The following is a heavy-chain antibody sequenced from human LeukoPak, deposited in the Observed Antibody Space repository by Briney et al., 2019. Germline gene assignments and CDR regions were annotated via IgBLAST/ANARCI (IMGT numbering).Heavy chain of an antibody. J-gene: IGHJ4*02. Sequence: GGSLRLSCIASGFTLSSHWMSWVRQAPGKGLEWVANINQDGSAKYFVDSVKGRFTISRDNAKNSMYLQMNSLRAEDTAVYYCARWEIRGTAHKLDYWGQGTLVTVSS. D-gene: IGHD1-7*01. CDR3: ARWEIRGTAHKLDY. CDR1: GFTLSSHW. V-gene: IGHV3-7*01. CDR2: INQDGSAK.